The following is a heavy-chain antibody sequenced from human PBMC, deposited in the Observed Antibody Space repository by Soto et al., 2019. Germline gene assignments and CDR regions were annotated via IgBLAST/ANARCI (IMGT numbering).Heavy chain of an antibody. CDR3: ARCSLVVIPVPGFDP. CDR1: GGSISSGGYY. J-gene: IGHJ5*02. D-gene: IGHD2-15*01. Sequence: RSLTCTVSGGSISSGGYYWSWIRQHPGRGLEWIGYIYYNGNTYYNPSLKSRVTVSVDTSKNQSSLNVRSVTAADTAVYYCARCSLVVIPVPGFDPWGQGTLVTVSS. CDR2: IYYNGNT. V-gene: IGHV4-31*03.